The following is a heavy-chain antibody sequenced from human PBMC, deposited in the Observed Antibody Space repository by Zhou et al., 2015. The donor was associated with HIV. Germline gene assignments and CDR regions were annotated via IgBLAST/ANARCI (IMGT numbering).Heavy chain of an antibody. V-gene: IGHV3-74*01. D-gene: IGHD6-19*01. CDR2: LYSGGST. CDR3: ARERGYGYSSGPWY. CDR1: GFNFNTNW. J-gene: IGHJ4*02. Sequence: EVQLVESGGGLVQPGRSLRLFCTASGFNFNTNWIHWVRQAPGRGLVWVSVLYSGGSTHYADSVKGRFTISRENAKNSLYLQMNSLRAGDTAVYYCARERGYGYSSGPWYWGQGTLVTVSS.